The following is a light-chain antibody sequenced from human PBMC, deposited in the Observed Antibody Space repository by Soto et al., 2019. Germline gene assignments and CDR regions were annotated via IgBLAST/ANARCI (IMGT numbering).Light chain of an antibody. J-gene: IGKJ1*01. Sequence: EIVLTQFPATVSLSPGERVTLSCRASQSVCNSYLAWYQQTPGQPPRLLMYHISTRATGIPDRFSGSGSGTACTLTINRLEPADFAVYYCQQHCSSPWTFGQGTKVEVK. CDR2: HIS. CDR1: QSVCNSY. V-gene: IGKV3-20*01. CDR3: QQHCSSPWT.